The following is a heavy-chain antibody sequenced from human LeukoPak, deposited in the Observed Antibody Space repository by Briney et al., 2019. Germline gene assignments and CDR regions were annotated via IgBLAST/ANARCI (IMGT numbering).Heavy chain of an antibody. CDR2: IIGSGGST. D-gene: IGHD6-25*01. CDR1: GFTFSSYE. CDR3: ARSAFISTGIAAFDQGFDP. V-gene: IGHV3-23*01. J-gene: IGHJ5*02. Sequence: GGSLRLSCAASGFTFSSYEMNWVRQAPGKGLEWVSPIIGSGGSTYYADSVKGRFTISRDNSKNTLYLQMNSLRAEDTAVYYCARSAFISTGIAAFDQGFDPWGQGTLVTVSS.